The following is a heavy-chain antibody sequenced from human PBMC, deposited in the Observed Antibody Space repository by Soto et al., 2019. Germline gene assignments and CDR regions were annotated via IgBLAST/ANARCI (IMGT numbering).Heavy chain of an antibody. CDR2: IWYDGSNK. CDR1: GFTFSSYG. J-gene: IGHJ4*02. Sequence: QVQLVESGGGVVQPGRSLRLSCAASGFTFSSYGMHWVRQAPGKGLEWVAVIWYDGSNKYYADSVKGRFTISRDNSKNTLYLQMNSWRAEDTAVYYCARDGYCSGGSCYSVPVFDYWGQGTLVTVSS. V-gene: IGHV3-33*01. CDR3: ARDGYCSGGSCYSVPVFDY. D-gene: IGHD2-15*01.